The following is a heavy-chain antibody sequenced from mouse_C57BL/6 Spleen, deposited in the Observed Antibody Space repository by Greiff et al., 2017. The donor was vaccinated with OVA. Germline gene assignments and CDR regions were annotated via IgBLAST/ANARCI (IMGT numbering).Heavy chain of an antibody. J-gene: IGHJ1*03. CDR2: INPNNGGT. CDR1: GYTFTDYY. Sequence: EVQLQQSGPELVKPGASVKISCKASGYTFTDYYMNWVKQSHGKSLEWIGDINPNNGGTSYNQKFKGKATLTVDKSSSTAYMELRSLTSEDSAVYYCARMDDYSYWYFDVWGTGTTVTVSS. D-gene: IGHD1-1*02. V-gene: IGHV1-26*01. CDR3: ARMDDYSYWYFDV.